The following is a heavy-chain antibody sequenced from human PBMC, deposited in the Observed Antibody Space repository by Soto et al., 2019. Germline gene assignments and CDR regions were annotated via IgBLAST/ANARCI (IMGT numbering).Heavy chain of an antibody. CDR1: GFTFSDYY. J-gene: IGHJ4*02. Sequence: PGGSLRLSCAASGFTFSDYYMSWIRQAPGKGLEWFSYISSSGSTIYYADSVKGRFTISRDNAKNSLYLQMNSLRAEDTAVYYCASRPVITFGGVIVPPYWGQGTLVTVSS. V-gene: IGHV3-11*01. CDR3: ASRPVITFGGVIVPPY. D-gene: IGHD3-16*02. CDR2: ISSSGSTI.